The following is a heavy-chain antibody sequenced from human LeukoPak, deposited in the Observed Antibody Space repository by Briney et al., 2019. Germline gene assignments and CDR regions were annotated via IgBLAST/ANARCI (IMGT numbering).Heavy chain of an antibody. J-gene: IGHJ4*02. CDR2: IWYDGSNK. CDR1: GFSFSDYY. Sequence: PGGSLRLSCAASGFSFSDYYMSWLRQAPGKGLEWVAVIWYDGSNKYYADSVKGRFTISRDNSKNTLYLQMNSLRAEDTAMYYCAGSIAVAGTIDYWGQGTLVTVSS. CDR3: AGSIAVAGTIDY. V-gene: IGHV3-33*08. D-gene: IGHD6-19*01.